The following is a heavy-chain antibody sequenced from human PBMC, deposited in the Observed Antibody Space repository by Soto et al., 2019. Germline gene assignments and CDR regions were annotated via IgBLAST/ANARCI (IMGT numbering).Heavy chain of an antibody. J-gene: IGHJ4*02. V-gene: IGHV3-30-3*01. CDR1: GFTFSSYA. CDR2: ISYDGSNK. Sequence: QVQLMEYGGGVVQPGRSLRLSCAASGFTFSSYAMHWVRQAPGKGLEWVAVISYDGSNKYYADSVKGRFTISRDNSKNTLYLQMNSLRAEDTAVNYCARTFNIVVVVAATLPGYWGQGTLVTVSS. D-gene: IGHD2-15*01. CDR3: ARTFNIVVVVAATLPGY.